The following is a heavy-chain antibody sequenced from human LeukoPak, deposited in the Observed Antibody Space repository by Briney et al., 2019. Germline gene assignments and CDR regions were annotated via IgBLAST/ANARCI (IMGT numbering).Heavy chain of an antibody. CDR2: IYPGDSDT. Sequence: GESLKISCKGSGNSFTTYWIGWVRQMPGKGLEWMGIIYPGDSDTRYSPSFQGQVTISADKSISTAYLQWSSLKASDTAMYYCARRFLSGYSLGAFDIWGQGTMVTVSS. CDR1: GNSFTTYW. J-gene: IGHJ3*02. CDR3: ARRFLSGYSLGAFDI. D-gene: IGHD3-22*01. V-gene: IGHV5-51*01.